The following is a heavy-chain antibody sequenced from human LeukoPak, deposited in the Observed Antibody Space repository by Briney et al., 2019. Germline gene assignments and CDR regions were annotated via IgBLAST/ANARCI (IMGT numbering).Heavy chain of an antibody. CDR3: GSLTVVARDH. V-gene: IGHV3-74*01. CDR2: INSDGSRT. CDR1: GFSFSTHW. Sequence: GGSLRLSCAASGFSFSTHWMHWVLQAPGKGLVCVAQINSDGSRTSYADSVKGRFTISRDNAKNTLYLEMISLRAEDTAVYYCGSLTVVARDHWGQGTLVTVSS. J-gene: IGHJ4*02. D-gene: IGHD3-22*01.